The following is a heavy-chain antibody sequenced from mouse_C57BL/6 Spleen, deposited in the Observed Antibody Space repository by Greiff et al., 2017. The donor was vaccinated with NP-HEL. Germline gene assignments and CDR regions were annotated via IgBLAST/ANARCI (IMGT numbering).Heavy chain of an antibody. J-gene: IGHJ1*03. CDR3: ARPYSNYEDWYFDV. V-gene: IGHV5-9*01. CDR1: GFTFSSYT. CDR2: ISGGGGNT. Sequence: EVKLVESGGGLVKPGGSLKLSCAASGFTFSSYTMSWVRQTPEKRLEWVATISGGGGNTYYPDSVKGRFTISRDNAKNTLYLQMSSLRSEDTALYYCARPYSNYEDWYFDVWGTGTTVTVSS. D-gene: IGHD2-5*01.